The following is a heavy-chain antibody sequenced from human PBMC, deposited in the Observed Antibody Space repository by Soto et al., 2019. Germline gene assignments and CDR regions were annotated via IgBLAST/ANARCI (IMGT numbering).Heavy chain of an antibody. J-gene: IGHJ6*01. Sequence: SETLSLTCAVYGGSFSGYYWSWIRQPPGKGLEWIGEINRSGSTNYNPSLKSRGTISVDTSKNQFSLKLSPVTAADTAVYYCARGDSSYDYGMEVWGQGPTVTV. CDR1: GGSFSGYY. CDR3: ARGDSSYDYGMEV. V-gene: IGHV4-34*01. CDR2: INRSGST.